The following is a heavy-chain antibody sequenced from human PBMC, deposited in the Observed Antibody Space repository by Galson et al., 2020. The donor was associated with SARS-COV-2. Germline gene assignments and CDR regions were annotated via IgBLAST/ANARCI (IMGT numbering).Heavy chain of an antibody. CDR3: AKEKFCNGDGCYSFDH. Sequence: GGSLRLSCAASGFTFSTYAMSWVRQAPGKGLEWISAISGNGNHIYYADSVRGRFTTSRDNSMNTLYLQLNSLRGEDTALYYCAKEKFCNGDGCYSFDHWGQGTRVTVSS. CDR2: ISGNGNHI. D-gene: IGHD2-15*01. J-gene: IGHJ4*02. CDR1: GFTFSTYA. V-gene: IGHV3-23*01.